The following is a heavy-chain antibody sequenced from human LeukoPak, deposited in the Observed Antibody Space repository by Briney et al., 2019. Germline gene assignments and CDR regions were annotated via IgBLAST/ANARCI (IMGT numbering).Heavy chain of an antibody. D-gene: IGHD3-10*01. J-gene: IGHJ6*03. Sequence: GGSLRLSCAASGFTFSDYYMSWIRQAPGKGLEWVPYISSSGSTIYYADSVKGRFTISRDNAKNSLYLQMNSLRAEDTAVYYCARDDVGEIRPLYYYYYMDVWGKGTTVTVSS. V-gene: IGHV3-11*01. CDR1: GFTFSDYY. CDR3: ARDDVGEIRPLYYYYYMDV. CDR2: ISSSGSTI.